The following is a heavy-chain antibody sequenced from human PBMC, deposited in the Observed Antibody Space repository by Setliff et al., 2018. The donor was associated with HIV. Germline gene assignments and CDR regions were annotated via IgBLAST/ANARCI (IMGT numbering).Heavy chain of an antibody. CDR3: TTVSAGYKY. J-gene: IGHJ4*02. D-gene: IGHD6-13*01. Sequence: GGSLRLSCSPSGFNFNTYWMTWVRQSPGKGLEWVGHIKSKTDGGTTDYGAPVKGRFTISRDDSKSTLYLQMNSLKSEDTAVYYCTTVSAGYKYWGQGNWSPSPQ. CDR1: GFNFNTYW. CDR2: IKSKTDGGTT. V-gene: IGHV3-15*01.